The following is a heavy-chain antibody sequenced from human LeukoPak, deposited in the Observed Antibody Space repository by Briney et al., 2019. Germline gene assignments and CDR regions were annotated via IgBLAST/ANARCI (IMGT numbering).Heavy chain of an antibody. CDR3: AKDRCVSTITRTVDCFDY. V-gene: IGHV3-23*01. Sequence: GGSLRLSCAAPGVTFSGYAMNSVRQAPGKGLEWVSGISGSGGSTYYADSVKGRFTISRDNSKNTLYLQMNSLRAEDTAVYYCAKDRCVSTITRTVDCFDYWGQGTLVTVSS. CDR2: ISGSGGST. J-gene: IGHJ4*02. CDR1: GVTFSGYA. D-gene: IGHD5/OR15-5a*01.